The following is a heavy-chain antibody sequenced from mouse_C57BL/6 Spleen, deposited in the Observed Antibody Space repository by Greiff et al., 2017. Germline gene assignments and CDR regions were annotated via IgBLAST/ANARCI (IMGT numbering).Heavy chain of an antibody. CDR3: ARWGTMGDFDV. V-gene: IGHV1-50*01. J-gene: IGHJ1*03. CDR2: IDPSDSYT. CDR1: GYTFTSYW. D-gene: IGHD1-1*02. Sequence: QVQLQQPVAELVKPGASVKLSCKASGYTFTSYWMQWVKQRPGQGLEWIGEIDPSDSYTNYNQKFKGKATLTVDPSSSTAYMQLSSLTSEDSAVYYCARWGTMGDFDVWGTGTTVTVSS.